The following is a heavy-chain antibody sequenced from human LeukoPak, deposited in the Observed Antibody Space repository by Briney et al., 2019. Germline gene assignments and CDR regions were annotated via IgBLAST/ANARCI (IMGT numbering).Heavy chain of an antibody. Sequence: SVKFSCKASGFTFSSSVMQWVRQARGQRLEWIGWIVVGSGNTNYAQKFQERVTITRDMSTSTAYMELSSLRSEDTAVYYCAADIVGATGYYFDYWGQGTLVTVSS. D-gene: IGHD1-26*01. J-gene: IGHJ4*02. V-gene: IGHV1-58*02. CDR1: GFTFSSSV. CDR2: IVVGSGNT. CDR3: AADIVGATGYYFDY.